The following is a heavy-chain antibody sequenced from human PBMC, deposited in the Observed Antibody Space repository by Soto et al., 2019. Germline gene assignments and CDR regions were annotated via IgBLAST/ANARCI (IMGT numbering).Heavy chain of an antibody. J-gene: IGHJ6*02. Sequence: ASVKVSFKASGYTFYSHSISWVRQAPGQGLEWMGRISADNGNTKYAQKFRGRVTMTTDTSTSTVYMELRNLRSDGTAVYYCARCIQQDYYYGMDVWGQGTTVTVS. CDR3: ARCIQQDYYYGMDV. D-gene: IGHD5-18*01. V-gene: IGHV1-18*01. CDR1: GYTFYSHS. CDR2: ISADNGNT.